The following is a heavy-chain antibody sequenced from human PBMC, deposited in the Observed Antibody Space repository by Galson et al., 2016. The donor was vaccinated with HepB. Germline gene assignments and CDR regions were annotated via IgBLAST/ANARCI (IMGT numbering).Heavy chain of an antibody. Sequence: SWIRQAPGKAPEWLARIDWDDDKYYSSSLKTRLIISKDRTKNKVVLMMTNMDPVDTATYFCAWMPIVVVVDSYYSYVMDVWGQGTTVTVSS. CDR2: IDWDDDK. J-gene: IGHJ6*02. D-gene: IGHD3-22*01. CDR3: AWMPIVVVVDSYYSYVMDV. V-gene: IGHV2-70*11.